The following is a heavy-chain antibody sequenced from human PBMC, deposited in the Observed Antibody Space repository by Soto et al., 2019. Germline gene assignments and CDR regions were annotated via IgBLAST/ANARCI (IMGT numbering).Heavy chain of an antibody. CDR2: IWYDGSNK. Sequence: QVQLVESGGGVVQPGRSLRLSCAASGFTFSSYGMHWVRQAPGKGLEWVAVIWYDGSNKYYAESVMGRFTISRDNSNNSLYLQMNSLRAEDTAVYYCASDGDIDYWGQGTLVTVSA. CDR1: GFTFSSYG. V-gene: IGHV3-33*01. D-gene: IGHD4-17*01. CDR3: ASDGDIDY. J-gene: IGHJ4*02.